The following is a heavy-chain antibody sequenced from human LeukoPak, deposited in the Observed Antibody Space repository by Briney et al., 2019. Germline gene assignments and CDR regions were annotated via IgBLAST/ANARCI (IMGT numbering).Heavy chain of an antibody. CDR1: GASISDSDFF. J-gene: IGHJ4*02. V-gene: IGHV4-39*01. Sequence: SETLSLTCTVSGASISDSDFFWAWVRQPPGKGLEWIGNIYYSGTTYYNPSLKSRVSVSMDTSKKQFSLKLRSVTAADTAVYYCARHPSVAGTKGGFDHWGQGTLVTVSS. D-gene: IGHD6-19*01. CDR3: ARHPSVAGTKGGFDH. CDR2: IYYSGTT.